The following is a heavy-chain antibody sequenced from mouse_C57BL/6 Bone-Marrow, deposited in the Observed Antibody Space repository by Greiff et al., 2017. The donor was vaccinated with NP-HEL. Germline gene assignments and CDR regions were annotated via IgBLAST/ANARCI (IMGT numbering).Heavy chain of an antibody. J-gene: IGHJ2*01. V-gene: IGHV8-12*01. CDR1: GFSLSTSGMG. CDR3: ARRKEGNYKVFDY. Sequence: QVTLKVSGPGILQSSQTLSLTCSFSGFSLSTSGMGVSWIRQPSGKGLEWLAHISWDDDKRYKPSLKSRLTISKDTSRNQVFLKITSVDTADTATYYCARRKEGNYKVFDYWGQGTTLTVSS. CDR2: ISWDDDK. D-gene: IGHD2-1*01.